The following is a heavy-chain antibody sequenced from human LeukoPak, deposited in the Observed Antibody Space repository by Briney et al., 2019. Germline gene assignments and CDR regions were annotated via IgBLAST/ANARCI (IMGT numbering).Heavy chain of an antibody. CDR1: GGSISSGSYY. CDR2: VYSSGST. J-gene: IGHJ5*02. Sequence: SETLSLTCTVSGGSISSGSYYWSWIRQPAGKGLEWIGRVYSSGSTDYNPSLKSRLSISVDTSKIQFSLRLSSVTVADTAVYYCARTPLRGATFFTSYPNWFDTWGQGTLVTVSS. CDR3: ARTPLRGATFFTSYPNWFDT. V-gene: IGHV4-61*02. D-gene: IGHD3-10*01.